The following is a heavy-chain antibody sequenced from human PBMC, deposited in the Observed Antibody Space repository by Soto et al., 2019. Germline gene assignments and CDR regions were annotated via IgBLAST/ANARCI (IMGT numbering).Heavy chain of an antibody. D-gene: IGHD5-18*01. V-gene: IGHV4-30-4*01. CDR1: GGSISSGDYY. J-gene: IGHJ4*02. CDR3: AINSYGYIFYDY. Sequence: QVQLQESGPGLVKPSQTLSLTCTISGGSISSGDYYWSWIRQPPGKGLEWIGYIYYSGSTYCNPSLKSRFTISVDTSKNQFSLKLSSVTAADTAVYSCAINSYGYIFYDYWCQGTLVTVSS. CDR2: IYYSGST.